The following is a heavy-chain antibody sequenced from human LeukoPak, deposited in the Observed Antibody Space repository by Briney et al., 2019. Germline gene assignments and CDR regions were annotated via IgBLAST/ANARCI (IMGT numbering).Heavy chain of an antibody. D-gene: IGHD3-3*01. Sequence: PGGSLRLSCAASGFTFNSHSMNWVRQAPGKGLQWVSSISSSSSYIYYADSVKGRFTISRDNAKKSLYLQMNSLRAEDTAVYYCARDRSGSGDHLNWGQGTLVTVPS. CDR3: ARDRSGSGDHLN. CDR1: GFTFNSHS. V-gene: IGHV3-21*01. J-gene: IGHJ4*02. CDR2: ISSSSSYI.